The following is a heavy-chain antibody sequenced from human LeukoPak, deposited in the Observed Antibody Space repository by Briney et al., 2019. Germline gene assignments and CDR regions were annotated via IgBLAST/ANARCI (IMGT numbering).Heavy chain of an antibody. CDR1: GFTFSSYA. D-gene: IGHD1-14*01. CDR2: ISGSGGST. J-gene: IGHJ4*02. CDR3: AKGRDREEPLDY. Sequence: GGSLRLSCAASGFTFSSYAMSWVRQAPGKGLEGVSAISGSGGSTYYAASVKGRFTISRDNSKNTLYLQMNSLRAEDTAVYYCAKGRDREEPLDYWGQGTLVTVSS. V-gene: IGHV3-23*01.